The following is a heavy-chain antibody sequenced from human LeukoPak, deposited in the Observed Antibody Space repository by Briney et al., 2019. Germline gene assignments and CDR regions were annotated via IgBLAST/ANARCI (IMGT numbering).Heavy chain of an antibody. CDR3: ARHAVYDSSGYYRYFDY. Sequence: PSETLSLTCTVSGGSISSYYWSWIRQPPGKGLEWIGYIYYSGSTNYNPSLKSRVTISVDTSKNQFSLKLSSVTAADTAVYYCARHAVYDSSGYYRYFDYWGQGTLVTVSS. J-gene: IGHJ4*02. CDR2: IYYSGST. V-gene: IGHV4-59*08. CDR1: GGSISSYY. D-gene: IGHD3-22*01.